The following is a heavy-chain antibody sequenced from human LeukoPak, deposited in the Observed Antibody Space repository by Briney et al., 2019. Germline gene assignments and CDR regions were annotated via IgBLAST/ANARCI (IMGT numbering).Heavy chain of an antibody. CDR1: GFTFSSYA. J-gene: IGHJ4*02. Sequence: GGSLRLSCAASGFTFSSYAMHWVRQAPGKGLEWVAVISYDGSNKYYADSVKGRFTISRDNSKNTLYLQMNSLRAEGTAVYYCARDAGYCTNGVCSYYFDYWGQGTLVTVSS. V-gene: IGHV3-30-3*01. D-gene: IGHD2-8*01. CDR3: ARDAGYCTNGVCSYYFDY. CDR2: ISYDGSNK.